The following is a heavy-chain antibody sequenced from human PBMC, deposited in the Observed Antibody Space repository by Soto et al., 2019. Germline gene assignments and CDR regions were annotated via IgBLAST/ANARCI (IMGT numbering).Heavy chain of an antibody. J-gene: IGHJ6*02. V-gene: IGHV2-5*02. D-gene: IGHD2-21*02. CDR3: VQSRCGGDCLQSYSSHSYYGLDV. CDR1: GFSLSTSGVG. Sequence: SGPTLVNPTQTLTLTCTFSGFSLSTSGVGVGWIRQPPGKALEWLALIYWDDDKRYNPSLNSRLTITKDTSKNQVVLAMTNLDLVDTATYFCVQSRCGGDCLQSYSSHSYYGLDVWGQGTTVTVSS. CDR2: IYWDDDK.